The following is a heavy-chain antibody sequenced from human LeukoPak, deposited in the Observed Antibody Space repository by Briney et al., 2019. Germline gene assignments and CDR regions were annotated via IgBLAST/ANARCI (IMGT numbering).Heavy chain of an antibody. CDR3: AKDQSTSHYYFMDV. V-gene: IGHV3-30*02. J-gene: IGHJ6*03. D-gene: IGHD2-2*01. CDR2: IWYCGSDK. CDR1: GFTFSTYG. Sequence: GGSLRLSCTASGFTFSTYGMHWVRQAPGKGLEWVAVIWYCGSDKYYADSVKGRFTISRDNSKNTLYLQMNSLRAEDTAVYYCAKDQSTSHYYFMDVWGKGATVTVSS.